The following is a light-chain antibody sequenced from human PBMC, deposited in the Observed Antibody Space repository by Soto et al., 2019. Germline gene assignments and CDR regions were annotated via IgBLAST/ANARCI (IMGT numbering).Light chain of an antibody. CDR1: SSDVGGYNY. V-gene: IGLV2-14*01. CDR3: SSYTSSSTDDV. CDR2: EVS. J-gene: IGLJ2*01. Sequence: QSALTQPASVSGSPGQSITISCTGTSSDVGGYNYVSWYQQHPGKAPKLMIYEVSNRPSGVSNRFSGSKSGNTASLTISGLQAEDEAEYYCSSYTSSSTDDVFGTGTKVIVL.